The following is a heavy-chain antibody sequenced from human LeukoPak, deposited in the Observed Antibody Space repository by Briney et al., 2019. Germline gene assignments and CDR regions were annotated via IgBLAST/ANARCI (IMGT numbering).Heavy chain of an antibody. Sequence: GGSLRLSCAASGFTVSSNYMSWVRQAPGKGLEWVSVIYSGGSTYYADSVKGRFTISRDNSKNTLYLQMDSLRAEDTAVYYCARDTPPASGYSYGPHYYGMDVWGQGTTVTVSS. CDR3: ARDTPPASGYSYGPHYYGMDV. CDR1: GFTVSSNY. CDR2: IYSGGST. D-gene: IGHD5-18*01. V-gene: IGHV3-53*01. J-gene: IGHJ6*02.